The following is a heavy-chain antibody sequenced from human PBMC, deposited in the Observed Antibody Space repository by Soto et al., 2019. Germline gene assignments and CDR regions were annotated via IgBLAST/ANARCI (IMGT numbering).Heavy chain of an antibody. V-gene: IGHV3-30*18. CDR1: GFTFSSYG. D-gene: IGHD6-13*01. Sequence: QVQLVESGGGVVQPGRSLRLSCAASGFTFSSYGMHWARQAPGKGLEWVAVISYDGSNKYYADSVKGRFTISRDNSKNTLYLQMNSLRAEDTAVYYCAKDLFRQQLANFDYWGQGTLVTVSS. CDR2: ISYDGSNK. CDR3: AKDLFRQQLANFDY. J-gene: IGHJ4*02.